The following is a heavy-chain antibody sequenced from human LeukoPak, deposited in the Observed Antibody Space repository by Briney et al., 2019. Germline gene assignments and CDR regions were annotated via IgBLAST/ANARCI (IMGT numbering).Heavy chain of an antibody. CDR1: GFTVSSNY. CDR2: IYSGGST. J-gene: IGHJ4*02. Sequence: GGSLRLSCAASGFTVSSNYMSWVRQAPGKGLEWVSVIYSGGSTYYADSVKGRFTISRDNSKNTLYLQMNSLRAEDTAVYYCARDLIAAAGHRAYWGQGTLVTISS. V-gene: IGHV3-53*01. D-gene: IGHD6-13*01. CDR3: ARDLIAAAGHRAY.